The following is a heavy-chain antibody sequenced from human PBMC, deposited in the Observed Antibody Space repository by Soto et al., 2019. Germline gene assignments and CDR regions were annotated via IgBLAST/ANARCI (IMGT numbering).Heavy chain of an antibody. V-gene: IGHV4-34*01. J-gene: IGHJ3*02. Sequence: SETLSLTCVVYGGSFSDYYWSWIRQPPGKGLEWIGEINHGGSTNYNPSLKSRVTISVDTSKSQFSLKLSSVTAVDTAVYFCARQSGTYYGAVDIWGQGTMVT. CDR3: ARQSGTYYGAVDI. D-gene: IGHD1-26*01. CDR2: INHGGST. CDR1: GGSFSDYY.